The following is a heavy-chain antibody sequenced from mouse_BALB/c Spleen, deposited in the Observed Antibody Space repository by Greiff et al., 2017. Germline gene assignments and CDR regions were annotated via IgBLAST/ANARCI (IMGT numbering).Heavy chain of an antibody. CDR1: GYSITSDYA. V-gene: IGHV3-2*02. J-gene: IGHJ3*01. CDR3: ARGSDGYYPFAY. CDR2: ISYSGST. Sequence: EVKLVESGPGLVKPSQSLSLTCTVTGYSITSDYAWNWIRQFPGNKLEWMGYISYSGSTSYNPSLKSRISITRDTSKNQFFLQLNSVTTEDTATYYCARGSDGYYPFAYWGQGTLVTVSA. D-gene: IGHD2-3*01.